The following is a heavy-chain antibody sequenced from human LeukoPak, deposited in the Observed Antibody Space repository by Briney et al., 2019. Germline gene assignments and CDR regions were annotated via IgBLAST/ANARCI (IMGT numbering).Heavy chain of an antibody. D-gene: IGHD3-22*01. CDR3: ARPTTYYYDSRGYYYRYFQH. CDR2: IKQDGSEM. J-gene: IGHJ1*01. CDR1: GFTFSSYV. V-gene: IGHV3-7*01. Sequence: GGPLRLSCAASGFTFSSYVMHWVRQAPGKGLEWVANIKQDGSEMYYVDSVKGRFTVSRDNAKNSLYLQMNTLRAEDTAVYYCARPTTYYYDSRGYYYRYFQHWGQGALVTVSS.